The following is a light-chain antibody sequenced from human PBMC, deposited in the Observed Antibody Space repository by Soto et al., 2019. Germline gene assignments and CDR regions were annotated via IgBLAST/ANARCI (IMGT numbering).Light chain of an antibody. CDR2: DDG. V-gene: IGLV3-21*02. J-gene: IGLJ3*02. CDR3: QVWDSTTDHVV. CDR1: NIGYKS. Sequence: SYELTQPPSVSVAPGQTARITCGGNNIGYKSVHWYQQTPGQAPVLVVYDDGARPSGIPERFSGSNSGNTATLTISRVEAGDEADYYCQVWDSTTDHVVFGGGTKVTVL.